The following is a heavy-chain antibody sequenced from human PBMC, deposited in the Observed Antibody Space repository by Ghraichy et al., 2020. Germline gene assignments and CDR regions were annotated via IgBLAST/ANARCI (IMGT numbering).Heavy chain of an antibody. V-gene: IGHV3-21*01. CDR3: SRGGGAGTPVLYHMDV. D-gene: IGHD6-19*01. CDR2: ISSSTRYI. CDR1: GLMFSPNT. Sequence: LSLTCVASGLMFSPNTMNWVRQAPGKGLEWLSSISSSTRYIYYADSVKGRFTISRDNAQNSLYLQMNSLRAEDTVVYYCSRGGGAGTPVLYHMDVWGLGTTVTVSS. J-gene: IGHJ6*02.